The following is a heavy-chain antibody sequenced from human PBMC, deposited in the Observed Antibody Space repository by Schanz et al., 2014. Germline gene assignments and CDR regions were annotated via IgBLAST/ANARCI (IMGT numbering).Heavy chain of an antibody. D-gene: IGHD6-6*01. CDR2: ISFSGNTI. CDR3: ATEGPRGTRHPINYYYAMDN. Sequence: EVQLVESGGGLVRPGGSLRLSCTTSGPIFSTYTLNWVRQAPGKGLEWISYISFSGNTIYYADSVKGRFTISRDNAKNSVFLQMNRLRAEDTAVYYCATEGPRGTRHPINYYYAMDNWGQGTKVT. V-gene: IGHV3-48*01. J-gene: IGHJ6*02. CDR1: GPIFSTYT.